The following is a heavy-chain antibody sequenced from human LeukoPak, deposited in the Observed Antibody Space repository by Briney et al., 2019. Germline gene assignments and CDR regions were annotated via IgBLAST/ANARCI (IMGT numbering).Heavy chain of an antibody. Sequence: PGGSLRLSCAASGFTFGSFGLHWVRQVPGKGLEWVAVISDDGSHKYYGDSVEGRFTISRDNAKNSLYLQMNGLRAEDTAVYYCTRDGGFSYGAYFDYWGQGTLVTVSS. CDR2: ISDDGSHK. D-gene: IGHD5-18*01. CDR1: GFTFGSFG. CDR3: TRDGGFSYGAYFDY. V-gene: IGHV3-30*04. J-gene: IGHJ4*02.